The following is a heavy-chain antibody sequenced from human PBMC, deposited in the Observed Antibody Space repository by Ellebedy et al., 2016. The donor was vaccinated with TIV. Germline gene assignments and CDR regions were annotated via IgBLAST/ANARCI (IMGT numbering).Heavy chain of an antibody. CDR1: GYTFTSYY. Sequence: ASVKVSCXASGYTFTSYYMHWVRQAPGQGLEWMGIINPSGGSTSYAQKFQGRVTMTRDTSTSTVYMELSSLRSEDTAVYYCAREGFQTPTDYYDSSGITSGYFDYWGQGTLVTVSS. V-gene: IGHV1-46*01. CDR3: AREGFQTPTDYYDSSGITSGYFDY. D-gene: IGHD3-22*01. J-gene: IGHJ4*02. CDR2: INPSGGST.